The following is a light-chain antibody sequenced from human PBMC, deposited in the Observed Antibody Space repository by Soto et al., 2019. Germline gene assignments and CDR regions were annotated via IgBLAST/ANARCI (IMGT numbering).Light chain of an antibody. CDR3: HQSYSPPQT. CDR2: KAS. J-gene: IGKJ1*01. Sequence: DIQMTQSPSTLSASVGDRVTITCRASQSIINWLGWYQQKPGKAPKLLIYKASSLESGVPSRFSGSGSGTDFTLTISSLEPEDFASYYCHQSYSPPQTFGQGTKVDIK. CDR1: QSIINW. V-gene: IGKV1-5*03.